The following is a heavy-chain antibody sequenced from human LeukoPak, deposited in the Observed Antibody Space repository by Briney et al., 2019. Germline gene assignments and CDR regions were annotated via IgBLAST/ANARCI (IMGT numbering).Heavy chain of an antibody. V-gene: IGHV4-59*01. CDR2: ISYSGTT. J-gene: IGHJ4*02. D-gene: IGHD6-13*01. CDR3: ARDRGNYFDY. CDR1: EGSISNYY. Sequence: PSETLSLTCTVSEGSISNYYWSWIRQPPGKGLEWIGYISYSGTTNYNPSLKSRVTISVAPSKNQFSLKLRSVTAPDTAVYYCARDRGNYFDYWGQGTLVTVSS.